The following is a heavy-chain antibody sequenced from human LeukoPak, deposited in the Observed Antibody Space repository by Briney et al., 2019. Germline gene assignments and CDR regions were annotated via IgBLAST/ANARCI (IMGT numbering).Heavy chain of an antibody. CDR3: ARDNSVGDTAWWFDP. Sequence: ASVKVSCKASGYTFTRHYMHWVRQAPGQGLEWMGVINPGGSWTSYAQKFQGRVTMTRDMSTSSDYMELSSLRSEDTAVYYCARDNSVGDTAWWFDPWGQGTLVTVSS. CDR1: GYTFTRHY. CDR2: INPGGSWT. V-gene: IGHV1-46*01. D-gene: IGHD1-26*01. J-gene: IGHJ5*02.